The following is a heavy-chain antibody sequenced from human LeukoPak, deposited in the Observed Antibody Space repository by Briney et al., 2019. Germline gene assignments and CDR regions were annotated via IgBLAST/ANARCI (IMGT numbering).Heavy chain of an antibody. J-gene: IGHJ4*02. Sequence: PGGSLRLSCAASGFTFSSYGMHWVRQAPGKGLEWVTLISYDGSYKFYADSVRGRFTISRDNSKNTLYLQMNSLRAEATAMYYCAITSLAYCGGDCFPLDYWGQGTLVTVSS. CDR2: ISYDGSYK. D-gene: IGHD2-21*02. CDR3: AITSLAYCGGDCFPLDY. CDR1: GFTFSSYG. V-gene: IGHV3-30*03.